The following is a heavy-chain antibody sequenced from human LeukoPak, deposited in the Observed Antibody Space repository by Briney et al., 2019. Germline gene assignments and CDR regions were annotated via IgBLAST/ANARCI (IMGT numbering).Heavy chain of an antibody. J-gene: IGHJ4*02. Sequence: GGSLRLACTASGVTFSAHLIDSGPQPPALVVVLVSRINGRWTDSIYAESVKGRFTIPRDKAKTTVYLKMNSLRAEDTAVYYCVRDETLWTLDWWGQGTLVSVSS. V-gene: IGHV3-74*01. D-gene: IGHD5-18*01. CDR2: INGRWTDS. CDR1: GVTFSAHL. CDR3: VRDETLWTLDW.